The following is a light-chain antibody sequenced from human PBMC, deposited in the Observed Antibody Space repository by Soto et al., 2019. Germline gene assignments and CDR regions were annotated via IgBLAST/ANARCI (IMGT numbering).Light chain of an antibody. Sequence: DIQMTQSPSTLSASVGDTVTVTCRASQSVSGWLAWYQQKPGEAPKLLIYDASALPRGVPSRISGSGSGTKFTLTIAGLQPDDFATYYCQQYETFSGTFGPVTKVDIK. V-gene: IGKV1-5*01. CDR2: DAS. CDR3: QQYETFSGT. J-gene: IGKJ1*01. CDR1: QSVSGW.